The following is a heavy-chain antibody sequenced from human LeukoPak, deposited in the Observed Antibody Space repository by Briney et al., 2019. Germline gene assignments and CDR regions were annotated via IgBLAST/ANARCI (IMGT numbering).Heavy chain of an antibody. CDR1: GFSFSGYA. Sequence: GGSLRLSCAASGFSFSGYAMSWVRQAPGKGLDWVSGVSDSGVNTYYADSVKGRFTISRDNSKNTLYLQMNSLRAEDTAVYYCAKLEGGQQLDGFDYWGQGTLVTVSS. CDR3: AKLEGGQQLDGFDY. CDR2: VSDSGVNT. D-gene: IGHD6-13*01. J-gene: IGHJ4*02. V-gene: IGHV3-23*01.